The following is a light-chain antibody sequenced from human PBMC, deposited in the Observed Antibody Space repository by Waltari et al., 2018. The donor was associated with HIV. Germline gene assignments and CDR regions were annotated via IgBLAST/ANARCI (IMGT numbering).Light chain of an antibody. Sequence: SVLTPPSSASGTPGQRATTSCSGRSSNIGRNYVYLYQQLPGTAPKPLIIRNNQRPSGVPDRFSGSKSGTSASLAMSGLRSEDEADYYCAAWDDGLSGLVFGGGTKLTVL. CDR1: SSNIGRNY. V-gene: IGLV1-47*01. J-gene: IGLJ3*02. CDR3: AAWDDGLSGLV. CDR2: RNN.